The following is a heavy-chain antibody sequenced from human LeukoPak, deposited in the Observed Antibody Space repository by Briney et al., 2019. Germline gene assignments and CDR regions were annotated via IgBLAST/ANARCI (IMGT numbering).Heavy chain of an antibody. CDR2: ITGSGGSGGST. J-gene: IGHJ3*02. CDR3: AKFVGATSVTDDALDI. CDR1: GFTFTSYA. D-gene: IGHD1-26*01. Sequence: GGSLRLSCAASGFTFTSYAMSWVRQAPGKGLEWVSTITGSGGSGGSTYYADAVRGRFTISRDNSNNTLYLQMDSLRAEGTAVYYCAKFVGATSVTDDALDIWGQGTMVTVSS. V-gene: IGHV3-23*01.